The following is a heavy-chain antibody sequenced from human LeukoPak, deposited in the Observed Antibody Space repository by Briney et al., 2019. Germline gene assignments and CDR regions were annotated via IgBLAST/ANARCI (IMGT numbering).Heavy chain of an antibody. V-gene: IGHV1-18*01. J-gene: IGHJ4*02. D-gene: IGHD3-9*01. Sequence: GASVKVSCKASGYTFTSYGISWVRQAPGQGLEWMGWISAYNGNTNYAQKLQGRVTMTTDTSTNTAYMELRSLRSDDTAVYYCARDRVLRYFDWLLLGDYFDYWGQGTLVTVSS. CDR2: ISAYNGNT. CDR3: ARDRVLRYFDWLLLGDYFDY. CDR1: GYTFTSYG.